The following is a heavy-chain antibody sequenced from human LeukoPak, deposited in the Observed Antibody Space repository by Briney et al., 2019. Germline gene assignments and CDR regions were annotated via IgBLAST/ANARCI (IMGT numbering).Heavy chain of an antibody. CDR2: KSKDGRDK. CDR3: ARGGNTGSYNRFL. V-gene: IGHV3-74*01. J-gene: IGHJ4*02. CDR1: GFTFSDYW. D-gene: IGHD1-14*01. Sequence: PGGSLRLSCAASGFTFSDYWMHWVRHAPGKGPEWLSRKSKDGRDKFYAGAAKGRFTVSRDNAKNTVYLQVNNVRPEDTALYFCARGGNTGSYNRFLWGQGTLVTVPS.